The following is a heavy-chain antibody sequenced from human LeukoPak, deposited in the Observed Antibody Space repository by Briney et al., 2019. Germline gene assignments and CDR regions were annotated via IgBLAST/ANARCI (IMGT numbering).Heavy chain of an antibody. CDR2: IYHSGST. D-gene: IGHD6-6*01. CDR3: ARAYSSSHLDY. CDR1: GYSISSGYY. Sequence: SETLSLTCTVSGYSISSGYYWGWIRQPPGKGLEWIGSIYHSGSTYYNPSLKSRVTISVDASKNQFSLKLSSVTAADTAVYYCARAYSSSHLDYWGQGTLVTVSS. V-gene: IGHV4-38-2*02. J-gene: IGHJ4*02.